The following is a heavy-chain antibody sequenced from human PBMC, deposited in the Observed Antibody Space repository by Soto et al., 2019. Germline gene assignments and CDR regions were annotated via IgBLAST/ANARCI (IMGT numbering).Heavy chain of an antibody. CDR3: ARSLGSPYYYYMDV. Sequence: PGGSLRLSCAASGFTFSSYWMSWVRQAPGKGLEWVANIKQDGSEKYYVGSVKGRFTISRDNAKNSLYLQMNSLRAEDTAVYYCARSLGSPYYYYMDVWGKGTTVTVSS. CDR2: IKQDGSEK. CDR1: GFTFSSYW. V-gene: IGHV3-7*01. D-gene: IGHD3-10*01. J-gene: IGHJ6*03.